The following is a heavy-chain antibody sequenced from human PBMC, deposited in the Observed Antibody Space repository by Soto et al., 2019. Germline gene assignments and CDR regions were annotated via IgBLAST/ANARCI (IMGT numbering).Heavy chain of an antibody. CDR2: IVPILGTP. J-gene: IGHJ6*02. Sequence: QVQLVQSGAEVRKPGSSVKVSCKASGGAFSTYAMSWMRRAPGQGLEWMGGIVPILGTPSYGQKFQGRVSITANESTSTAYMALSSLRSDDTAVYYCARERLAGHPNSYNYYCAMDVWGQGTTVTVSS. CDR1: GGAFSTYA. V-gene: IGHV1-69*01. CDR3: ARERLAGHPNSYNYYCAMDV.